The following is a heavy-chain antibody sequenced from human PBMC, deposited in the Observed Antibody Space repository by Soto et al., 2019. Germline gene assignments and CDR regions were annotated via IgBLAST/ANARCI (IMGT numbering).Heavy chain of an antibody. V-gene: IGHV4-39*01. Sequence: PSETLSLTCTVSGGSISSSSYYWGWIRQPPGKGLEWIGRIYYSGSTYYNPSLKSRVTISVDTSKNQFSLKLSSVTAADTAVYYCARQGMEYQLLLYYYGMDVWGQGTTVTVSS. CDR1: GGSISSSSYY. D-gene: IGHD2-2*01. CDR2: IYYSGST. CDR3: ARQGMEYQLLLYYYGMDV. J-gene: IGHJ6*02.